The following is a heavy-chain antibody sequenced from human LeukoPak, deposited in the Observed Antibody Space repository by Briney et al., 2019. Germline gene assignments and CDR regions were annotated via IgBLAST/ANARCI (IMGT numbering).Heavy chain of an antibody. J-gene: IGHJ4*02. CDR1: GGSISSSSYY. CDR3: ARPSGSYHLALDY. Sequence: SETLSLTCTVSGGSISSSSYYWGWIPQPPGKGLEWTGSIYYSGSTYYNPSLKSRVTISVDTSKNQFSLKLSSVTAADTAVYYCARPSGSYHLALDYWGQGTLVTVSS. CDR2: IYYSGST. V-gene: IGHV4-39*01. D-gene: IGHD1-26*01.